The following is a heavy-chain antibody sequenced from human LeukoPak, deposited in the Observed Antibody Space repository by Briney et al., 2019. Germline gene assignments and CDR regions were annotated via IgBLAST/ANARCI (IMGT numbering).Heavy chain of an antibody. CDR2: ISTYNGNT. CDR1: GYTFTSYG. D-gene: IGHD4-17*01. V-gene: IGHV1-18*01. Sequence: GASVKVSCKASGYTFTSYGISWVRQAPGQGLEWMGWISTYNGNTNYAQKFQGRVTMTTDTSTNTAYMELRSLRSDDTAVYYCARDQRDDYGDHAFDYWGQGTLVTVSS. J-gene: IGHJ4*02. CDR3: ARDQRDDYGDHAFDY.